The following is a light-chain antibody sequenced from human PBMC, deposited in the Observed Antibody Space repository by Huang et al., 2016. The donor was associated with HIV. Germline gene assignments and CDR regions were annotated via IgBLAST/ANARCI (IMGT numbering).Light chain of an antibody. V-gene: IGKV3-11*01. J-gene: IGKJ2*01. CDR2: DAS. Sequence: EIVLTQSPATLSLSPGERATLSCRASPSVNSYLAWYHQKPGQAPRLLIYDASNRATGIPARFSGSGSGTDFTLTISSLEPEDFAVYYCQQRSNWYTFGQGTKLEIK. CDR1: PSVNSY. CDR3: QQRSNWYT.